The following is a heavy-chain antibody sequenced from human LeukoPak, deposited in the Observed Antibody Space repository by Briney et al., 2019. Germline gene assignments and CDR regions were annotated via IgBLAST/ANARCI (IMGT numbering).Heavy chain of an antibody. Sequence: ASVKVSCMASGYTFTAYYIHWVRQAPGQGLEWMGWINANSGGTDYAQKFQGRVTMTRDTSLTTAYMELGRLKSDDTAVYYRARDCGYDSQRMNYFDYWGQGTLVTVSS. CDR2: INANSGGT. D-gene: IGHD5-12*01. V-gene: IGHV1-2*02. CDR3: ARDCGYDSQRMNYFDY. CDR1: GYTFTAYY. J-gene: IGHJ4*02.